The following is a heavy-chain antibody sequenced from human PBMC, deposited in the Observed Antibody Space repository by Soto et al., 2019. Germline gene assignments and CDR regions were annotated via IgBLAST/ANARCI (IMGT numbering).Heavy chain of an antibody. D-gene: IGHD3-22*01. V-gene: IGHV3-64*02. Sequence: PGGSLRLSCVGSGFTFGSYGMHWVRQAPGKGLEYVSAITTDGGRTYYADSVKGRFTISRDNSKNTVYLQMGSLRVEDMAVYYCARVFHDNGGYYYDYWGQGTLVTVSS. J-gene: IGHJ4*02. CDR2: ITTDGGRT. CDR3: ARVFHDNGGYYYDY. CDR1: GFTFGSYG.